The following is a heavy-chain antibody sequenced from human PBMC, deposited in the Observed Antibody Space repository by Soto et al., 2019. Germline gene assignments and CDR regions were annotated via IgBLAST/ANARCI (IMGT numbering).Heavy chain of an antibody. CDR2: ISAYNGNT. CDR1: GSTFTGYG. Sequence: ASVEFSCKTSGSTFTGYGIIWVLEAPGQGLEWMGWISAYNGNTNYAQKLQGRVTMTTDTSTSTAYMELRSLRSDDTAVYYCATGTRHLVSGTISRGNWFDPWGQGTLVTVSS. D-gene: IGHD1-1*01. CDR3: ATGTRHLVSGTISRGNWFDP. V-gene: IGHV1-18*01. J-gene: IGHJ5*02.